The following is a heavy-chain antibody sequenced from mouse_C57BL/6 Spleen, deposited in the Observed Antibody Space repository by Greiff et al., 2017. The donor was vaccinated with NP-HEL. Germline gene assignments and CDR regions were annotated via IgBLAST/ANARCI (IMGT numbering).Heavy chain of an antibody. CDR3: ASSMVTRGFDY. CDR2: ISSGGSYT. Sequence: EVNVVESGGDLVKPGGSLKLSCAASGFTFSSYGMSWVRQTPDKRLEWVATISSGGSYTYYLDSVKGRFTISRDNAKNTLYLQMSSLKSEDTAMYYCASSMVTRGFDYWGQGTTLTVSS. CDR1: GFTFSSYG. V-gene: IGHV5-6*01. J-gene: IGHJ2*01. D-gene: IGHD2-2*01.